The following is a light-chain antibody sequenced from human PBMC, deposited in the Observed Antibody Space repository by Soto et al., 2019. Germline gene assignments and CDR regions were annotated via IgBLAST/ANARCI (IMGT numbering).Light chain of an antibody. V-gene: IGKV3-11*01. CDR3: QQRSNWPSYT. CDR2: DTS. CDR1: QSVSKY. J-gene: IGKJ2*01. Sequence: EIVLTQSPATLSLSPGERATLSCRASQSVSKYIAWYQQTPGQAPRLLIYDTSDRATGIPARFSGSGSVTDFTLTISSLEPEDFAVYYCQQRSNWPSYTFGQGTKLEIK.